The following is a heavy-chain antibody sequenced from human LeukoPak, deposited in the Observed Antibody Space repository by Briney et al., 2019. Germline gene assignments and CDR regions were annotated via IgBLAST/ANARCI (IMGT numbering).Heavy chain of an antibody. CDR3: TKYGGSPANYFDS. CDR2: VHKTGSI. J-gene: IGHJ4*02. V-gene: IGHV4-59*07. CDR1: GDSISAYY. Sequence: SDTLSLTCTVSGDSISAYYWSWVRQPPGKGLEWIAFVHKTGSINYNPSLKSRATISMDTSNSQFSLHVNSVTAADTAVYYCTKYGGSPANYFDSWGPGTLVTVSP. D-gene: IGHD1-26*01.